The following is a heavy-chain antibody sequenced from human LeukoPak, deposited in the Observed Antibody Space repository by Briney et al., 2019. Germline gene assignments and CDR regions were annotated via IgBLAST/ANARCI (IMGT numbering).Heavy chain of an antibody. CDR3: AGDEGQWLGPWGGYYFDY. CDR2: ISYDGSNK. Sequence: LPGRSLRLSCAASGFTFSSYAMHWVRQAPGKGLEWVAVISYDGSNKYYADSVKGRFTISRDNSKNTLYLQMNSLRAEDTAVYYCAGDEGQWLGPWGGYYFDYWGQGTLVTVSS. J-gene: IGHJ4*02. CDR1: GFTFSSYA. D-gene: IGHD6-19*01. V-gene: IGHV3-30-3*01.